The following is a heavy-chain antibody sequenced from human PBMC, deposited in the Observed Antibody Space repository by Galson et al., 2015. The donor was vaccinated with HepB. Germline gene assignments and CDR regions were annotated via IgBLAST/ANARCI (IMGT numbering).Heavy chain of an antibody. CDR2: IIPILGIA. Sequence: SVKVSCKASGGTFSSYTISWVRQAPGQGLEWMGRIIPILGIANYAQKFQGRVTITADKSTSTAYMELSSLRSEDTAVYYCARAGSSGWYQKVFDYWGQGTLVTVSS. D-gene: IGHD6-19*01. J-gene: IGHJ4*02. V-gene: IGHV1-69*02. CDR1: GGTFSSYT. CDR3: ARAGSSGWYQKVFDY.